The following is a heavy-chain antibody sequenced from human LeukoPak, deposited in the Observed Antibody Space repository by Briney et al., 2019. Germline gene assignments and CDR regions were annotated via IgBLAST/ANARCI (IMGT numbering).Heavy chain of an antibody. J-gene: IGHJ6*03. D-gene: IGHD3-22*01. CDR3: ARGFASSGYYYYYYYMDV. V-gene: IGHV4-34*01. CDR1: GGSFSGYY. Sequence: SETLSLTCAVYGGSFSGYYWSWIRQPPGKGLEWIGEINHSGSTNYNPSLKSRVTISVDTSKNQFSLKLSSVTAADTAVYYCARGFASSGYYYYYYYMDVSGKGTTVTVSS. CDR2: INHSGST.